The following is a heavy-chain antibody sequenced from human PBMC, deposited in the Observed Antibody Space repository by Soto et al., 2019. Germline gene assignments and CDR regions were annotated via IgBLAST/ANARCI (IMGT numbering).Heavy chain of an antibody. D-gene: IGHD7-27*01. CDR2: ISYSGSA. CDR3: ARGWGLPPYYYYMDV. V-gene: IGHV4-31*03. CDR1: GCSISSGGYY. Sequence: SETLSLTCTVSGCSISSGGYYWSWIRQHPGKGLEWIGYISYSGSAYYNPSLKSRVTISVDTSKNQFSLKLSSVTAADTAVYYCARGWGLPPYYYYMDVWGKGTTVTVSS. J-gene: IGHJ6*03.